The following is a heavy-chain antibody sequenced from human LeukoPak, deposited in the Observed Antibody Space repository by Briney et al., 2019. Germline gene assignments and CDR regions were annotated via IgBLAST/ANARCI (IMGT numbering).Heavy chain of an antibody. Sequence: GESLKISCKGSGYSFTSYWIGWVRQMPGKGLEWVGIIYPGGSDTRYSPSFQGQVTISADKSISTAYLQWSSLKASDTAMYYCARGGSYSSSIYYYYGMDVWGQGTTVTVSS. V-gene: IGHV5-51*01. CDR1: GYSFTSYW. CDR2: IYPGGSDT. J-gene: IGHJ6*02. D-gene: IGHD1-26*01. CDR3: ARGGSYSSSIYYYYGMDV.